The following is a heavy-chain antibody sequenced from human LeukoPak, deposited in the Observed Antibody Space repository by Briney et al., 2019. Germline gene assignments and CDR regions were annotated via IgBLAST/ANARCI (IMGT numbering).Heavy chain of an antibody. V-gene: IGHV3-11*04. CDR2: ISSSGSTI. D-gene: IGHD3-22*01. CDR3: ARGVTMIDPFDY. J-gene: IGHJ4*02. Sequence: GGSLRLSCAASRFTFSDYYMSWIRQAPGKGLERVSYISSSGSTIYYADSVKGRFTISRENAKNSLYLQMNSLRAEDTAVYYCARGVTMIDPFDYWGQGTLVTVSS. CDR1: RFTFSDYY.